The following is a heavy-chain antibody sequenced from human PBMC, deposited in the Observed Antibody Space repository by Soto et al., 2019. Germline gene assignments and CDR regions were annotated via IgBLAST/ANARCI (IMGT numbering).Heavy chain of an antibody. CDR3: ARAPHVVEYYFDY. CDR1: GGSISSYY. Sequence: SETLSLTCTVSGGSISSYYWSWIRQPPGKGLEWIGYIYYSGSTNYNPSLKSRVTISVDTSKNQFSLKLSSVTAADTAVYYCARAPHVVEYYFDYWGQGTLVTVSS. D-gene: IGHD2-15*01. J-gene: IGHJ4*02. CDR2: IYYSGST. V-gene: IGHV4-59*01.